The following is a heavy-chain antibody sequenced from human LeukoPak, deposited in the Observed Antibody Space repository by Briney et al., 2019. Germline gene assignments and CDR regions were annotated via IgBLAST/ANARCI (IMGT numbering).Heavy chain of an antibody. Sequence: ASVKVSCKASGYTFTSYGISWVRQAPGQGLEWMGWISAYNGNTNYAQKFQGRVTITRDTSASTAYMELSSLRSEDTAVYYCARDYDGNNWFDPWGQGTLVTVSS. CDR1: GYTFTSYG. D-gene: IGHD3-16*01. CDR2: ISAYNGNT. J-gene: IGHJ5*02. V-gene: IGHV1-18*01. CDR3: ARDYDGNNWFDP.